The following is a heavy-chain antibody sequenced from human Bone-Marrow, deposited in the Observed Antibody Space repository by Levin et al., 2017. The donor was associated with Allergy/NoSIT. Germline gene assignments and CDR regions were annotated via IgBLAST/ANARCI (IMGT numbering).Heavy chain of an antibody. CDR3: AKGGGYSYGYIHS. D-gene: IGHD5-18*01. J-gene: IGHJ4*02. Sequence: GESLKISCAASGFTFSSYAMSWVRQTPGKGLEWVSAIVGSGGSTYYADSVKGRFTISRDNSKNTVLLQMNSMRAEDTAVYYCAKGGGYSYGYIHSWGQGTLVTVSS. CDR2: IVGSGGST. V-gene: IGHV3-23*01. CDR1: GFTFSSYA.